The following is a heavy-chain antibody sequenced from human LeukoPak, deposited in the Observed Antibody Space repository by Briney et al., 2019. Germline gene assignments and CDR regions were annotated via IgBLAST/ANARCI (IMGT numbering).Heavy chain of an antibody. CDR1: GFTFSSYW. CDR3: AREGGRGYYDILTGYYFDY. J-gene: IGHJ4*02. Sequence: GGSLRLSCAASGFTFSSYWMSRVRQAPGKGLEWVANIKQDGSEKYYVDSVKGRFTISRDNAKNSLYLQMNSLRAEDTAVYYCAREGGRGYYDILTGYYFDYWGQGTLVTVSS. CDR2: IKQDGSEK. V-gene: IGHV3-7*01. D-gene: IGHD3-9*01.